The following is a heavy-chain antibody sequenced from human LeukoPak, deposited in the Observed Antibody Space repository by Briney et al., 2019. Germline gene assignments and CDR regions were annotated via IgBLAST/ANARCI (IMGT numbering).Heavy chain of an antibody. CDR2: VSGSGGST. Sequence: GGSLKLSCAASGFTFSGSAMNWVRQAPGKGLEWVSTVSGSGGSTYYADDSVKGRFTISRDNSKNTLYLHINSLRAEDSAVYYCAKDRQGSYFDHWGQGTLVTVSS. D-gene: IGHD6-6*01. CDR1: GFTFSGSA. CDR3: AKDRQGSYFDH. J-gene: IGHJ4*02. V-gene: IGHV3-23*01.